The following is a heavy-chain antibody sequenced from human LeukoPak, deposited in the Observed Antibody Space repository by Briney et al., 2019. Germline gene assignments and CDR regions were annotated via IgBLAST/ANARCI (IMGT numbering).Heavy chain of an antibody. CDR1: GGSISSYY. J-gene: IGHJ4*02. D-gene: IGHD6-13*01. Sequence: SETLSLTCTVSGGSISSYYWSWIRQPPGKGLEWIGYIYYSGSTNYNPSLKSRVTISVDTSKNQFSLKLSSVTAADTAVYYCARSGIAAADTPYFDYWGQGTLVTVSS. V-gene: IGHV4-59*01. CDR2: IYYSGST. CDR3: ARSGIAAADTPYFDY.